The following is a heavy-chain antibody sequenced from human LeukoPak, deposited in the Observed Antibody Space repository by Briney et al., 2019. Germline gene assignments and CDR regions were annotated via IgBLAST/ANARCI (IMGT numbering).Heavy chain of an antibody. J-gene: IGHJ6*03. CDR3: ARGKSYYDILTGCPWYYYYYMDV. CDR2: INHSGST. D-gene: IGHD3-9*01. V-gene: IGHV4-34*01. CDR1: GGSFSGYY. Sequence: SETLSLTCAVYGGSFSGYYWSWIRQPPGKGLEWIGEINHSGSTNYNPSLKSRVTISVDTSKNQFSLKLSSATAADTAVYYCARGKSYYDILTGCPWYYYYYMDVWGKGTTVTVSS.